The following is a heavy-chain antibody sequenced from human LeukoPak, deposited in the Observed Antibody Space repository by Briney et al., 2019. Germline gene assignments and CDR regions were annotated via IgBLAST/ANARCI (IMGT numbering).Heavy chain of an antibody. CDR2: IYYSGGT. J-gene: IGHJ4*02. Sequence: SETLSHSCTVSGGSISNYYWSWIRQPPGKGLEWIGYIYYSGGTNYNPSLKSRVTISVDTSKNQFSLKLSSVTAADTAVYYCAREQVATISYYFDYWGQGTLVTVSS. CDR1: GGSISNYY. CDR3: AREQVATISYYFDY. D-gene: IGHD2-15*01. V-gene: IGHV4-59*01.